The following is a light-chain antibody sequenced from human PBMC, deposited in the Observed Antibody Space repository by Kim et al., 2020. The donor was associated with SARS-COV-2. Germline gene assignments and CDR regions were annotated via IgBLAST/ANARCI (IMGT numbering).Light chain of an antibody. J-gene: IGKJ4*02. Sequence: EIVLTQSPGTLSLSPGERATLSCRASQIVSGNYLAWYQQNPGQAPRLLIHSASTRATGIPDRFSGSGSGTDFPLTINGLEREDVAVYYCQQFGDSPRTFGEGNKLEI. CDR2: SAS. V-gene: IGKV3-20*01. CDR3: QQFGDSPRT. CDR1: QIVSGNY.